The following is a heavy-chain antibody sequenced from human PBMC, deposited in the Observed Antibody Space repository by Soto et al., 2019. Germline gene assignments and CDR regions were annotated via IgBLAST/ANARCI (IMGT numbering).Heavy chain of an antibody. Sequence: ASVKVSCKASGGTFSSYAISWVRQAPGQGLEWMGGIIPIFGTANYAQKFQGRVTITADESTSTAYMELSSLRSEDTAVYYCARDGFITMVRGVTLPPYYYYGMDVWGQGTTVTVSS. D-gene: IGHD3-10*01. V-gene: IGHV1-69*13. J-gene: IGHJ6*02. CDR2: IIPIFGTA. CDR3: ARDGFITMVRGVTLPPYYYYGMDV. CDR1: GGTFSSYA.